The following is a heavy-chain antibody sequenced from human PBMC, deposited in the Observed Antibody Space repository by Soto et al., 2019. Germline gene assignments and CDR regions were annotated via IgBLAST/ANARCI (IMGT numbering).Heavy chain of an antibody. D-gene: IGHD4-17*01. Sequence: GGSLRLSCAASGFTFSSYAMHWVRQAPGKGLEWVAVISYDGSNKYYADSVKGRFTISRDNSKNTLYLQMNSLRAEDTAVYYCARDHDYGGNDPGVWGQGTLVTVSS. CDR1: GFTFSSYA. J-gene: IGHJ4*02. V-gene: IGHV3-30-3*01. CDR3: ARDHDYGGNDPGV. CDR2: ISYDGSNK.